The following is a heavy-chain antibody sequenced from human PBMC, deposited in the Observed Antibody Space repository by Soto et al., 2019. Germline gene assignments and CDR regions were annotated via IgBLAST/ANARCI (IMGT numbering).Heavy chain of an antibody. J-gene: IGHJ5*02. CDR2: MNPNSGNT. V-gene: IGHV1-8*01. CDR3: VRMASSGTLNWFDP. CDR1: ESTFINYD. Sequence: SGKVSCKASESTFINYDISWVRQATGQGLEWMGWMNPNSGNTGYALKFQGRVSMTRNTSIYTVYLELSSLASDDTAVYYCVRMASSGTLNWFDPWGQGTLVTVSS. D-gene: IGHD1-1*01.